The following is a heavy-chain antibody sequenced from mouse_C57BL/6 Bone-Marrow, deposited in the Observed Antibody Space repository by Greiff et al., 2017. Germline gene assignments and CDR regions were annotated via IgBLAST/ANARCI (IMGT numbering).Heavy chain of an antibody. Sequence: EVKVVESGGGLVKPGGSLKLSCAASGFTFSSYTMSWVRQTPEKRLEWVATISGGGGNTYYPDSVKGRFTISRDNAKNTLYLQMSSLRSEDTALYYCASLPPFAYWGQGTLVTVSA. V-gene: IGHV5-9*01. CDR2: ISGGGGNT. J-gene: IGHJ3*01. CDR1: GFTFSSYT. CDR3: ASLPPFAY.